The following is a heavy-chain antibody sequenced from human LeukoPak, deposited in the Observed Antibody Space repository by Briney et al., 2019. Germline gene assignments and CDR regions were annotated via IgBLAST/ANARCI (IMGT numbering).Heavy chain of an antibody. Sequence: SETLSLTCTVSGGSISSSSYYWGWIRQPPGKGLQWIGSIYYSGSTYYNPSLKSRVTISVDKSKNQFSLKLSSVTAADTAVYYCARGETWIQLLNRPWYFDLWGRGTLVTVSS. V-gene: IGHV4-39*07. CDR3: ARGETWIQLLNRPWYFDL. CDR1: GGSISSSSYY. CDR2: IYYSGST. D-gene: IGHD5-18*01. J-gene: IGHJ2*01.